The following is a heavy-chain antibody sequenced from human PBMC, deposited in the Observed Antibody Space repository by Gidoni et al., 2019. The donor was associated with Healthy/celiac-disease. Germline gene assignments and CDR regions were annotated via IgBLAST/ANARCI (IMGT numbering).Heavy chain of an antibody. J-gene: IGHJ5*02. Sequence: QVQLVQSVAEVKKPGASVKVSCKVSGYTLTDFSMHWVRQAPGKGLEWMGGFDPEDGETIYAQKFQGRVTMTEDTSTDTAYMELSSLRSEDTAVYYCATVGYCSSTSCYYWFDPWGQGTLVTVSS. CDR1: GYTLTDFS. D-gene: IGHD2-2*01. CDR2: FDPEDGET. CDR3: ATVGYCSSTSCYYWFDP. V-gene: IGHV1-24*01.